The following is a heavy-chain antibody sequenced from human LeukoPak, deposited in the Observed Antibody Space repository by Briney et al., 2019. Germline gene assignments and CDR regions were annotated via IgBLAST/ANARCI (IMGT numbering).Heavy chain of an antibody. J-gene: IGHJ4*02. CDR3: ASRESSMSRSH. CDR2: INEDGSRE. V-gene: IGHV3-7*01. Sequence: GGSLRLSCAASGFIISDYWMNWVRQVPGKGLEWVANINEDGSREDYVDSVRGRFTISRDNRKNSVYLQMDSLRAEDTALYYCASRESSMSRSHWGQGTLVTVSS. CDR1: GFIISDYW. D-gene: IGHD2/OR15-2a*01.